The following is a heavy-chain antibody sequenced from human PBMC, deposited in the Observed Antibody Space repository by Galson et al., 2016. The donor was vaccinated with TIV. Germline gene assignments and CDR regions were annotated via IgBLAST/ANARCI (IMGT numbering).Heavy chain of an antibody. CDR1: GFTFSSFA. V-gene: IGHV3-23*01. CDR2: ISAGGGRT. D-gene: IGHD3-22*01. J-gene: IGHJ4*02. CDR3: VKYDSSSYYYGNFDY. Sequence: SLRLSCAASGFTFSSFAMSWVRQDPGKGLEWVSRISAGGGRTDYADSVKGRFTISRDNSKNTVYLQMSSLRAEDTAVHYCVKYDSSSYYYGNFDYWGQGTLVIVSS.